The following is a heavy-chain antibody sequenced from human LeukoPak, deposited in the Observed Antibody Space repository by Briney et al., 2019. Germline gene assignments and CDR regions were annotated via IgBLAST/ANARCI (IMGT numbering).Heavy chain of an antibody. D-gene: IGHD5-24*01. CDR3: ARHGEMAVITHLDY. Sequence: SETLSLTCSDSGVSISSTTYYWAWIRQPPGKGLEWIGTIYYTGSTYYNPSLKSRVTISVDTSKNQFSLKLISVTAADTAVYYCARHGEMAVITHLDYWGQGTLVTVSS. J-gene: IGHJ4*02. CDR2: IYYTGST. CDR1: GVSISSTTYY. V-gene: IGHV4-39*01.